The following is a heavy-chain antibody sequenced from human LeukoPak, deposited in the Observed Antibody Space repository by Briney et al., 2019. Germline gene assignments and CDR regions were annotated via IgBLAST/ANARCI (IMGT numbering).Heavy chain of an antibody. Sequence: GGSLRLSCAASGFTLSSNYMSWVRQAPGKGLEWVSVIYSGGSTYYADSVNGRFTISRDNSKNTLYLPMNSLRAEDTAVYYCARDRRTGRRIGYYYYMDVWGKGTTVTVSS. V-gene: IGHV3-66*02. J-gene: IGHJ6*03. CDR2: IYSGGST. CDR3: ARDRRTGRRIGYYYYMDV. CDR1: GFTLSSNY. D-gene: IGHD1-14*01.